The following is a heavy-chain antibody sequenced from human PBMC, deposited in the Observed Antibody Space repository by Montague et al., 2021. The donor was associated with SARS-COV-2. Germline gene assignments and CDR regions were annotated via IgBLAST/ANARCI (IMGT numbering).Heavy chain of an antibody. V-gene: IGHV3-33*01. Sequence: SLILSLSASGFIFSNYGMNWVRQAPGKGLEWVAVIWYDGSNKYYADSVKGRFTISRDNSKKMLYLQMNSLRAEDTAVYFCARDARRYCSGGFCLNWFDPWGQGTQVTVSS. CDR2: IWYDGSNK. J-gene: IGHJ5*02. CDR1: GFIFSNYG. CDR3: ARDARRYCSGGFCLNWFDP. D-gene: IGHD2-15*01.